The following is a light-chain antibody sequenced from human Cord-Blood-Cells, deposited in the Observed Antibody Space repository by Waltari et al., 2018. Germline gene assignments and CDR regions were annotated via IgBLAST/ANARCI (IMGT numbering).Light chain of an antibody. CDR1: QSVSSY. J-gene: IGKJ2*03. V-gene: IGKV3-11*01. CDR2: DAS. Sequence: EIVLTQSPATLYLSLGERATLSCRASQSVSSYLAWYQQKPGQAPRLLISDASNRATGILARFSGSGSGTDFTLTISSLEPEDFAVYYCQQRSNWYSFGQGTKLEIK. CDR3: QQRSNWYS.